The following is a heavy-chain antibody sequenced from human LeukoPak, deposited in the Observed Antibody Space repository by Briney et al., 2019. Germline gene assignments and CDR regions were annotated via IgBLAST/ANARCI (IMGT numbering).Heavy chain of an antibody. V-gene: IGHV3-23*01. CDR1: GFTFSSYW. CDR3: TRNSGWYGLS. CDR2: IDYDGGSG. J-gene: IGHJ1*01. D-gene: IGHD6-19*01. Sequence: GGSLRLSCAASGFTFSSYWMSWVRQAPGKGLEWVSSIDYDGGSGHYADSVKGRFTISRDNSNNTLFLHLNSLRGEDTAVYYCTRNSGWYGLSWGQGTLVTVSS.